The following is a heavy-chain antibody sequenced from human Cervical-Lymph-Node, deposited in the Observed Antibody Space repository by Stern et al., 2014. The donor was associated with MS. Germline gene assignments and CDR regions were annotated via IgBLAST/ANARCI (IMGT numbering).Heavy chain of an antibody. V-gene: IGHV5-51*01. J-gene: IGHJ4*02. Sequence: EVQLVESGAEVKKPGGSLKISCKLSGYSFTIYYIAWVRQMPGKGLEWMGVIYPDDSDTTYSPSFQGQVTISADKSITTAYLQWSSLRASDTAMYYCARHVQGFDYWGQGTLVTVSS. CDR2: IYPDDSDT. CDR1: GYSFTIYY. CDR3: ARHVQGFDY.